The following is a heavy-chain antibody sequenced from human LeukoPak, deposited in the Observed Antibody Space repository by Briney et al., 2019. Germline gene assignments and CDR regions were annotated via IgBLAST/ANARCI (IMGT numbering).Heavy chain of an antibody. J-gene: IGHJ4*02. CDR3: ARLRGED. CDR2: IAGSSGYI. Sequence: GGSLRLSCAASGFTFSSYTMNWVRQAPGKGLEWVSSIAGSSGYISYADSVKGRFTISRDNAKNSLYLQMNSLRAEDTAVYYCARLRGEDWGQGTLVTVSS. CDR1: GFTFSSYT. D-gene: IGHD3-10*01. V-gene: IGHV3-21*01.